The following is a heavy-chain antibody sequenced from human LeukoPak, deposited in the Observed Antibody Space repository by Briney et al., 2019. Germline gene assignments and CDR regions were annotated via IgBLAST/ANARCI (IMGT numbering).Heavy chain of an antibody. J-gene: IGHJ3*02. CDR2: IYSSGST. CDR3: ARCIPSVVLTALHAFDI. D-gene: IGHD2-21*02. CDR1: GASISSSSYC. Sequence: PSETLSLTCNVSGASISSSSYCWGWIRQPPGKELEWIGSIYSSGSTYYNPSLKSRVAISLDTSKNFFSLRLSPVTAADTAVYYCARCIPSVVLTALHAFDIWGQGTMVTVSS. V-gene: IGHV4-39*02.